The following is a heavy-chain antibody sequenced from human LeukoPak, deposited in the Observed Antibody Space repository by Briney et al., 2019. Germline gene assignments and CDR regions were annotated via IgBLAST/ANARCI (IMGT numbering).Heavy chain of an antibody. CDR2: IKQDGSEK. D-gene: IGHD6-13*01. CDR3: ARASSSLDY. J-gene: IGHJ4*02. CDR1: GFTFSSYW. Sequence: GGPLRFSCAASGFTFSSYWMSWVRQAPGKGLEWVANIKQDGSEKYYVDSMKGRFTISRDNAKNSLYLQMNSLRAEDTAVYYCARASSSLDYWGQGTLVTVSS. V-gene: IGHV3-7*03.